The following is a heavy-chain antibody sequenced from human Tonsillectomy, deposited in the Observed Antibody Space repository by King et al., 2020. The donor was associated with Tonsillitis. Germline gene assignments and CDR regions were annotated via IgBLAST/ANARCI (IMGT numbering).Heavy chain of an antibody. Sequence: QVQLVESGGGVVQPGGSLRLSCAASGFTFSSYGMHWVRQAPGKGLEWVAFIWYDGSNKYYADSVKGRFTISRDNSKNTLYLQMNSLRAEDTAVYYCAKSAMNYYYGMDVWGQGTTVTVSS. J-gene: IGHJ6*02. V-gene: IGHV3-30*02. CDR2: IWYDGSNK. CDR1: GFTFSSYG. CDR3: AKSAMNYYYGMDV.